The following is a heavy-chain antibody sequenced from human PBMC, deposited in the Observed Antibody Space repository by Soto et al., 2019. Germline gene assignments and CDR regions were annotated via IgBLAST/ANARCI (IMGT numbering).Heavy chain of an antibody. Sequence: GWSLRLACASSGFTFNDHSMQWVRQAPGKGLEWVSGISWNGGSRGYADSVQGRFTISRDNAKNSLYLQMNSLKPEDTALYYCAKDLRSTAWYSISFFDYWGQGALVTVSS. CDR1: GFTFNDHS. J-gene: IGHJ4*02. CDR2: ISWNGGSR. CDR3: AKDLRSTAWYSISFFDY. V-gene: IGHV3-9*01. D-gene: IGHD6-13*01.